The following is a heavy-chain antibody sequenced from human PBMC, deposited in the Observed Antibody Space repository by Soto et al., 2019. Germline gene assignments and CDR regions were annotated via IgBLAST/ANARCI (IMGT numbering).Heavy chain of an antibody. CDR2: IHYTGST. V-gene: IGHV4-31*03. D-gene: IGHD5-18*01. Sequence: QVQLQESGPGLVKPSLTLSLTCSVSGVSIKSGGYYWTWIRQRPGKGLEWIAYIHYTGSTNYNPSLKRRLTVSLDTSKNLFSLNLKSVTAADTAVYFCARGFDGGYTYAYDNWGQGTLVTVSS. CDR1: GVSIKSGGYY. CDR3: ARGFDGGYTYAYDN. J-gene: IGHJ4*02.